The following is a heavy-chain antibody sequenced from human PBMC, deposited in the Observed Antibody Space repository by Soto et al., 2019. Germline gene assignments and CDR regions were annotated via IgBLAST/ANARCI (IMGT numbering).Heavy chain of an antibody. CDR3: ARARGIEARRGFFS. V-gene: IGHV3-23*01. CDR1: GFTFSSYA. D-gene: IGHD6-6*01. Sequence: GGSLRLSCASSGFTFSSYAMSWVRQAPGKGLEWVSAISGSGGSTYYADSVKGRFTISRDNSKNTLYLQMNSLRAADTAVYYCARARGIEARRGFFSWGQGTLVTVSS. J-gene: IGHJ4*02. CDR2: ISGSGGST.